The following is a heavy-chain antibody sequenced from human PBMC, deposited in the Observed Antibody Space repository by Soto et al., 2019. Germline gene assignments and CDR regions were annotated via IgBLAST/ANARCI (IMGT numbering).Heavy chain of an antibody. CDR3: GREGMTTASAYYFYSGMDV. CDR1: GFTFSSYW. D-gene: IGHD4-17*01. J-gene: IGHJ6*02. Sequence: EVLLVESGGGLVQPGGSLRLSSAASGFTFSSYWMSWVRQAPGKGLEWVANIKQDGSEQYYVASVKARITISRDNGNNSASLQMSRLRAEDTAVYYCGREGMTTASAYYFYSGMDVWGQGTTVTVSS. V-gene: IGHV3-7*01. CDR2: IKQDGSEQ.